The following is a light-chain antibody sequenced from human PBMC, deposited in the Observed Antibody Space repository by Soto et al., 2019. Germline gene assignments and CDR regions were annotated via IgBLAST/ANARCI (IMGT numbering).Light chain of an antibody. CDR3: SSYAGSNNWV. CDR1: STDVGNYSY. CDR2: DVN. V-gene: IGLV2-8*01. J-gene: IGLJ3*02. Sequence: QSALTQPPSASGSPGQSLTISCTGTSTDVGNYSYVSWYQQHPGKAPKLMISDVNRRPSGVPDRFSGSKSGNTASLTVSGLQAEDEADYYCSSYAGSNNWVFGGGTKVTVL.